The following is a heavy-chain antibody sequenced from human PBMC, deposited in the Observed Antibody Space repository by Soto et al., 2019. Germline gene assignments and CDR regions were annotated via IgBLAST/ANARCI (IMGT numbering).Heavy chain of an antibody. Sequence: SVKVSCKDYGGIFKRYAIGWVRDAPGKGLVWSEGIIPKFGKTNYAQKDQGRVTITADKFTSTAYMDLSSLRSEDTAGYYCARDRAERYYGSASQYIHSFDYWGQGTLVTVS. J-gene: IGHJ4*02. V-gene: IGHV1-69*06. CDR1: GGIFKRYA. D-gene: IGHD3-10*01. CDR3: ARDRAERYYGSASQYIHSFDY. CDR2: IIPKFGKT.